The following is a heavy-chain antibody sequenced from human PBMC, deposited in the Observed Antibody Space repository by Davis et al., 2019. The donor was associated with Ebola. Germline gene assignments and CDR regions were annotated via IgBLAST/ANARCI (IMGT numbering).Heavy chain of an antibody. CDR3: ARDYADIPTFYYYYYGMDV. CDR2: ISYDGSNK. V-gene: IGHV3-30*03. D-gene: IGHD2-15*01. J-gene: IGHJ6*02. CDR1: GFTFSSYG. Sequence: GGSLRLSCAASGFTFSSYGMHWVRQAPGKGLEWVAVISYDGSNKYYADSVKGRFTISRDNSKNTLYLQMNSLRAEDTAVYYCARDYADIPTFYYYYYGMDVWGQGTTVTVSS.